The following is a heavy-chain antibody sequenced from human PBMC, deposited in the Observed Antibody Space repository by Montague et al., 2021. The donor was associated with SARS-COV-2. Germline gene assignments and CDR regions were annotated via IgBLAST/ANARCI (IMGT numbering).Heavy chain of an antibody. J-gene: IGHJ6*02. CDR2: IYHSGTT. V-gene: IGHV4-4*09. CDR3: ARVSSTALRGVIKTPGYYALDV. D-gene: IGHD3-10*01. CDR1: GGSIRRSY. Sequence: SETLSLTCSVSGGSIRRSYWTWIRQAPEKGLEWIGYIYHSGTTKYNPALQSRVTISVDTAKNQFSLNLTSVTAADTAVYYCARVSSTALRGVIKTPGYYALDVWGHGTTVRVSS.